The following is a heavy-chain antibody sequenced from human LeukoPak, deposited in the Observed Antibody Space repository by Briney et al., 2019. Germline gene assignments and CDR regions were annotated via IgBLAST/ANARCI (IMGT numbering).Heavy chain of an antibody. CDR2: ISYDGSNK. CDR1: GFIFSSYG. J-gene: IGHJ6*02. D-gene: IGHD2-2*01. Sequence: PGRSLRLSCAASGFIFSSYGMHWVRQAPGKGLEWVAVISYDGSNKYYADSVKGRFTVSRDSSKDTLYLRLNSVRTEDTAVYYCARPYCRSTRCYLNLYGLDVWGQGTTVTVSS. V-gene: IGHV3-30*03. CDR3: ARPYCRSTRCYLNLYGLDV.